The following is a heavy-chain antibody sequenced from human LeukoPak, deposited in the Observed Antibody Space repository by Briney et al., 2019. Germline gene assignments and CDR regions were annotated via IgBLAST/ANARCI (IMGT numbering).Heavy chain of an antibody. CDR2: IKQDGSEK. CDR3: ARDKRSIAAAYAGVY. CDR1: GFTFSSYA. J-gene: IGHJ4*02. V-gene: IGHV3-7*01. Sequence: PGGSLRLSCAASGFTFSSYAMSWVRQAPGKGLEWVANIKQDGSEKYYVDSVKGRFTISRDNAKNSLYLQMNSLRAEDTAVYYCARDKRSIAAAYAGVYWGQGTLVTVSS. D-gene: IGHD6-13*01.